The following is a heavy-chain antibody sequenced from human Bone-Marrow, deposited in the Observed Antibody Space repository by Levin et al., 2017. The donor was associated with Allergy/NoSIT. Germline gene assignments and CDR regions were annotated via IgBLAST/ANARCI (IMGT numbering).Heavy chain of an antibody. Sequence: LSLTCAASGFTFRSHSMNWVRQAPGKGLEWVSYISTSGGSVHYAESVKGRFTISRDNARDSLYLQMNSLRVEDTAVYYCARAGELDYVDWFFDFWGRGTLVTVSS. J-gene: IGHJ2*01. V-gene: IGHV3-48*04. D-gene: IGHD1-26*01. CDR3: ARAGELDYVDWFFDF. CDR1: GFTFRSHS. CDR2: ISTSGGSV.